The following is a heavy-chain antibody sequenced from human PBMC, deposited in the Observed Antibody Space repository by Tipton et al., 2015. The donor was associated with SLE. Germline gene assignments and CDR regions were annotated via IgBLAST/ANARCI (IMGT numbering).Heavy chain of an antibody. J-gene: IGHJ3*02. CDR1: GFTLRQYV. CDR2: IPSGGSDK. CDR3: ASAPEYYDFWSGVFDI. D-gene: IGHD3-3*01. V-gene: IGHV3-30*04. Sequence: SLRLSCEASGFTLRQYVLHWVRQAPGTGLEWVAIIPSGGSDKYYIDSVKGRFTISRDNAKNTLYLQMNSLRLEDTAVYYCASAPEYYDFWSGVFDIWGQGTMVTVST.